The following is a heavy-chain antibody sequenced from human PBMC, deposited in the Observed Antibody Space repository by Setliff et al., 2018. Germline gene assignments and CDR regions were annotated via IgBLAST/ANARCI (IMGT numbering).Heavy chain of an antibody. J-gene: IGHJ6*02. CDR3: ARLSWDGLRYYGLDV. D-gene: IGHD3-10*01. V-gene: IGHV4-34*01. Sequence: LSLTCGVYGGSFSSHFWTWIRQPPGKGLEWIGEINQSGSANYNPSLMSRVTISVDTSRNQFSLKLRSVTAADTAVYYCARLSWDGLRYYGLDVWGQGATVTVSS. CDR1: GGSFSSHF. CDR2: INQSGSA.